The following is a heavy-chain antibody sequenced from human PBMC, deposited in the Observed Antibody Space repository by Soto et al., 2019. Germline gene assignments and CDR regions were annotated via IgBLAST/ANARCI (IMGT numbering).Heavy chain of an antibody. Sequence: PXETLSVPSTVACGSISSGWYAWTWIRQSPGKGLEWIVYTYQSGSAYYNPSLKSRVTISVDRSKNQFSLNLTSVTAADTAVYYCARDYYGMDFWGQGTTVTVPS. V-gene: IGHV4-30-2*06. CDR2: TYQSGSA. J-gene: IGHJ6*02. CDR3: ARDYYGMDF. CDR1: CGSISSGWYA.